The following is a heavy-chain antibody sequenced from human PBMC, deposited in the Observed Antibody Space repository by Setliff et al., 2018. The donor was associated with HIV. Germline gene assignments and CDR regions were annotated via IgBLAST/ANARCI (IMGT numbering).Heavy chain of an antibody. J-gene: IGHJ3*02. Sequence: SVKVSCKASGFTFTNSAVQWVRQARGQRLEWIGWIVVGGGNTNYAQKFQERVTITRDMSTSRAYMELSGLRTEDTAVYYCAADPQTGTTSYDAFDIWGQGTMVTVSS. CDR3: AADPQTGTTSYDAFDI. CDR2: IVVGGGNT. D-gene: IGHD1-7*01. CDR1: GFTFTNSA. V-gene: IGHV1-58*01.